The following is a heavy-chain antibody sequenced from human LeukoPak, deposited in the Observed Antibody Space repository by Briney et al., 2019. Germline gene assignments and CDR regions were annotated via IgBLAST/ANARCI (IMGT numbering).Heavy chain of an antibody. Sequence: GGSLRLSCAASGFTFSSYGMHWVRQAPGKGLEWVAVIWNDGTNKDYADSVKGRFTISRDNSKNTLYLQMNSLRAEDTAVYYCARDVVDTAMSGDWFDPWSQGTLVTVSS. CDR1: GFTFSSYG. CDR3: ARDVVDTAMSGDWFDP. CDR2: IWNDGTNK. J-gene: IGHJ5*02. D-gene: IGHD5-18*01. V-gene: IGHV3-33*01.